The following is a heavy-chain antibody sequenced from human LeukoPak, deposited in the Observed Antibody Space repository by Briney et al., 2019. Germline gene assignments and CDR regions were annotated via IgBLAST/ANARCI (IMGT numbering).Heavy chain of an antibody. J-gene: IGHJ4*02. V-gene: IGHV3-30*04. CDR2: ISYDGSNK. CDR3: ASITFDY. D-gene: IGHD3-10*01. Sequence: GGSLRLSCAASGFTFSSYAMHWDRQAPGKGLEWVAVISYDGSNKYYADSVKGRFTISRDNSKNTLYLQMNSLRAEDTAVYYCASITFDYWGQGTLFTVSS. CDR1: GFTFSSYA.